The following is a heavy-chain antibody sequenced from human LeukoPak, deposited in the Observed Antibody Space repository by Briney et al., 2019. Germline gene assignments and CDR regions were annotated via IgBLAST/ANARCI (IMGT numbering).Heavy chain of an antibody. Sequence: GGSLRLSCVASGFTFSNYAMHWVRQAPGKGLEWVAVIWYDGSNDYYANSVKGRFAISRDNSKNTVYLQINSLRAEDTAVFYRAREADCSGGNCYRGAFDIWGQGTMITVSS. J-gene: IGHJ3*02. CDR3: AREADCSGGNCYRGAFDI. D-gene: IGHD2-15*01. V-gene: IGHV3-33*01. CDR1: GFTFSNYA. CDR2: IWYDGSND.